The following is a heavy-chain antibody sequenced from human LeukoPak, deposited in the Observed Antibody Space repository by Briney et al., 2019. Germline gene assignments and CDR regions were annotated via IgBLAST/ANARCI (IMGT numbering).Heavy chain of an antibody. Sequence: ASVKVSCKASGGTFSSYAISWVRQAPGQGLEWMGGIIPIFGTANYAQKFQGRVTITADESTSTAYMELSSLRSEDTAVYYCASTHTGITGTTVSDYWGQGTLVTVSS. CDR2: IIPIFGTA. CDR1: GGTFSSYA. CDR3: ASTHTGITGTTVSDY. D-gene: IGHD1-7*01. V-gene: IGHV1-69*13. J-gene: IGHJ4*02.